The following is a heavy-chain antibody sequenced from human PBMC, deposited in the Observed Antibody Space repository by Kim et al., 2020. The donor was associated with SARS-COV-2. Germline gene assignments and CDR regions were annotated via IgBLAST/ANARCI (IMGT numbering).Heavy chain of an antibody. CDR2: IDWDDVK. J-gene: IGHJ6*02. Sequence: SGPTLVNPTQTLTLTCTFSGFSLSTSKICVSWIRQPPGKALEWLARIDWDDVKYYSTSLKTRLTISKDTSKNQVVLTMTKMDPVDTATYYCARTRHDGYRVYGMDAWGQGATVTVS. CDR1: GFSLSTSKIC. V-gene: IGHV2-70*11. CDR3: ARTRHDGYRVYGMDA. D-gene: IGHD5-12*01.